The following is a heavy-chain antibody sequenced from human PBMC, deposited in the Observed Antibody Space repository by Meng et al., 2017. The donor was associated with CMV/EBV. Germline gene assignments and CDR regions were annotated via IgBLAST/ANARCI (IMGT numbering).Heavy chain of an antibody. D-gene: IGHD2-2*01. V-gene: IGHV3-53*01. CDR3: SSSGPSSMRDIVVVPAAKRGAFDI. Sequence: GQSLRLSCAASGFTVSSNYMSWVRQAPGKWREWVSVIYSGGSTYYADSSKGRFTISRDNSKNTLYRPRNSLRAEDTAVYYCSSSGPSSMRDIVVVPAAKRGAFDIWGQGTMVTVSS. CDR2: IYSGGST. CDR1: GFTVSSNY. J-gene: IGHJ3*02.